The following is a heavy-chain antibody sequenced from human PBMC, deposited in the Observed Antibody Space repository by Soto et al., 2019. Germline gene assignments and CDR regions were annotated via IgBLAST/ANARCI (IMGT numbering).Heavy chain of an antibody. J-gene: IGHJ6*04. CDR3: ARAFGCSSGSCHPWGVDV. V-gene: IGHV4-59*01. D-gene: IGHD2-15*01. CDR2: IHYSGST. CDR1: GDSISTYY. Sequence: QVQLQESGPGLVKPSETLSLTCIVSGDSISTYYWSWIRQPPGKGLEWIGYIHYSGSTNSNPSLKSRVTISVDTSKNQVSLKLSSVTAADTAVYYCARAFGCSSGSCHPWGVDVWGKGTTVTVSS.